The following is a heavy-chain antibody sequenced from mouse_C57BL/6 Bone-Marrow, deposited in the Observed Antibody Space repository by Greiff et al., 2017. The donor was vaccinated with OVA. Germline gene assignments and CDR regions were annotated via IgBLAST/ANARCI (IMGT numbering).Heavy chain of an antibody. Sequence: VQLQQSGPGLVAPSQSLSIPCTVSGFSLPSSGVSWVRQPPGKGLELLGVIWGDGSTNYHSALISRLSISKDNSKIQVFLTLNSQQTDDTATYYGGLAYWGQGTLVTVSA. CDR2: IWGDGST. D-gene: IGHD3-3*01. J-gene: IGHJ3*01. CDR1: GFSLPSSG. CDR3: GLAY. V-gene: IGHV2-3*01.